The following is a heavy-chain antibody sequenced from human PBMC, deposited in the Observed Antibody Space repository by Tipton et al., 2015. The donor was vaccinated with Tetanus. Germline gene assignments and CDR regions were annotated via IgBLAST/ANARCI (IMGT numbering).Heavy chain of an antibody. CDR1: GFIFSNYA. Sequence: SLRLSCAASGFIFSNYAMSWVRQTPGKGLEWLSVIYSGSSTTYYADSVKGRFTISRDNSKNTLYLQMNSLRAEDTAVYYCAKLFGSGTYYNYFDYGGQGTLVTVSS. J-gene: IGHJ4*02. D-gene: IGHD3-10*01. V-gene: IGHV3-23*03. CDR3: AKLFGSGTYYNYFDY. CDR2: IYSGSSTT.